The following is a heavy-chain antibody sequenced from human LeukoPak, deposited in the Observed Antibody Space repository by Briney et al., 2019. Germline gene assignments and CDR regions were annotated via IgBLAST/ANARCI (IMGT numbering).Heavy chain of an antibody. Sequence: GGSLRLSCAASGFTFSSYGMHWVRQAPGKGLEWVAFIRYDGSNKYYADSVKGRFTISRDNSKNTLYLQMNSLRAEDTAVYYCAKDMPIPGEGAFDIWSQGTMVTVSS. V-gene: IGHV3-30*02. D-gene: IGHD3-10*01. CDR3: AKDMPIPGEGAFDI. CDR1: GFTFSSYG. J-gene: IGHJ3*02. CDR2: IRYDGSNK.